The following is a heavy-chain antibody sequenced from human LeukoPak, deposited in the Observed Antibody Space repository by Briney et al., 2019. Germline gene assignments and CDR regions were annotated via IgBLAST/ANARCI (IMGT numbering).Heavy chain of an antibody. Sequence: ASVRVYCKVSGYTLTELSMHWVRQAPGKGVEWMGGFDPEDGETIYAQKFQGRVTMTEDTSTDTAYMELSSLRSEDTAVYYCAGTDGSGSPTPPSDYWGQGTLVTVSS. J-gene: IGHJ4*02. D-gene: IGHD3-10*01. CDR3: AGTDGSGSPTPPSDY. V-gene: IGHV1-24*01. CDR1: GYTLTELS. CDR2: FDPEDGET.